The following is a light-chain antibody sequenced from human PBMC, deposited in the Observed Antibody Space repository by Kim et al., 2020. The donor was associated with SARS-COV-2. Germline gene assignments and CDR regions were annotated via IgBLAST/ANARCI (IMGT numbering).Light chain of an antibody. V-gene: IGKV1-39*01. Sequence: DIQMTQSPSSLAASVGDRVTITCRASQNINSFLNWYQQRPGKATKLLIYAASTLQIGVPSRFSGSGSGTDFTLTITSLQPEDFATYYCQQSHTAPFLTFRGGTKVDI. CDR2: AAS. CDR1: QNINSF. CDR3: QQSHTAPFLT. J-gene: IGKJ4*01.